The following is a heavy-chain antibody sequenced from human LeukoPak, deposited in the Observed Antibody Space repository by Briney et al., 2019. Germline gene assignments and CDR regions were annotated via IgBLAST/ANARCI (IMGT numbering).Heavy chain of an antibody. Sequence: KPGGSLRLSCAASGFTFSNAWMSWVRQAPGKGLEWVGRIKSKTGGGTTDYAAPVKGRFTISRDDSKNTLYLQMNSLKTEDTAVYYCTTFLAGYSSGWYLYYYYYGMDVWGQGTTVTVSS. CDR3: TTFLAGYSSGWYLYYYYYGMDV. V-gene: IGHV3-15*01. CDR2: IKSKTGGGTT. D-gene: IGHD6-19*01. J-gene: IGHJ6*02. CDR1: GFTFSNAW.